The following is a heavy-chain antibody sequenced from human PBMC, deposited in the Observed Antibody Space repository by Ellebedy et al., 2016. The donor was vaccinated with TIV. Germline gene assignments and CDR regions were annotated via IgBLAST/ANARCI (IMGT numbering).Heavy chain of an antibody. J-gene: IGHJ4*02. Sequence: GESLKISCAASGFTFSSYWMHWVRQAPGKGLVWVSRFKGDGSHTVYADSVRGRFTISRDNAGNTLDLQMNSLRVEDTAVYFCVRDGDAFNFDNWGQGTLVTVSS. CDR3: VRDGDAFNFDN. D-gene: IGHD2-2*01. CDR2: FKGDGSHT. CDR1: GFTFSSYW. V-gene: IGHV3-74*01.